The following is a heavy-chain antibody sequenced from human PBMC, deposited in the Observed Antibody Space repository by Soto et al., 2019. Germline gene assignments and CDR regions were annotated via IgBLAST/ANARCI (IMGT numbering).Heavy chain of an antibody. J-gene: IGHJ4*02. CDR1: GFTFSSYA. V-gene: IGHV3-23*01. CDR3: ATGIQLWFSLPDS. D-gene: IGHD5-18*01. Sequence: EVQLLESGGGLVQPGGSLRLSCAASGFTFSSYAMIWVRQAPGKGLEWVSTITGSGDNTYYADSVQGRFTISRDTSKNTLYLQVNSLRAEDTAVYYCATGIQLWFSLPDSWGQGTLVTVSS. CDR2: ITGSGDNT.